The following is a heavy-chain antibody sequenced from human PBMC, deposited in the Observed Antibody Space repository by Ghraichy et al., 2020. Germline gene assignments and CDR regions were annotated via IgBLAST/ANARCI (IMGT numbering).Heavy chain of an antibody. D-gene: IGHD5-24*01. CDR2: INHRGST. Sequence: SETLSLTCAVYGGSFSGYYWSWIRQPPGKGLEWIGEINHRGSTNYNPSLKSRVTISVDTSKNQFSLKLSSVTAADTAVYYCARGRSRGEMATITSSDDYWGQGTLVTVSS. CDR3: ARGRSRGEMATITSSDDY. J-gene: IGHJ4*02. V-gene: IGHV4-34*01. CDR1: GGSFSGYY.